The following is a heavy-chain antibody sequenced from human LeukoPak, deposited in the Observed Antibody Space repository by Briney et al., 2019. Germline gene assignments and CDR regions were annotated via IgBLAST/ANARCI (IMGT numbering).Heavy chain of an antibody. D-gene: IGHD6-13*01. V-gene: IGHV3-23*01. CDR2: ISGSGGST. Sequence: GGSLRLSCAASGFTFSSYAMSWVRQAPGKGLEWVSAISGSGGSTYYADSVKGRFTISRDNSKNTLYLQMNSLRAEDTAVYYCAKGGWHSSSWSDAFDIWGQGTMVTVSS. CDR1: GFTFSSYA. J-gene: IGHJ3*02. CDR3: AKGGWHSSSWSDAFDI.